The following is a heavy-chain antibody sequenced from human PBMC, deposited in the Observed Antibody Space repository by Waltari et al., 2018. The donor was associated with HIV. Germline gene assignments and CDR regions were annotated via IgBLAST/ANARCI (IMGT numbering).Heavy chain of an antibody. CDR2: IYYSGST. D-gene: IGHD2-15*01. CDR3: ARDGYCSGGSCYNLVY. Sequence: QVQLQESGPGLVKPSETLSLTCTVSGRSISSYYWSWSRQPPGKGLEWIGYIYYSGSTNYAPSPESRATMSADTSKNQFSLKLGSVTAADTAVYYCARDGYCSGGSCYNLVYWGQGTLVTVAS. J-gene: IGHJ4*02. CDR1: GRSISSYY. V-gene: IGHV4-59*01.